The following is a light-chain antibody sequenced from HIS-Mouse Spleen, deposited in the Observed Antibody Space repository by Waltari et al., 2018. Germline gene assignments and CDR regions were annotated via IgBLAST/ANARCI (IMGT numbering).Light chain of an antibody. CDR1: SSDVGGYNY. J-gene: IGLJ1*01. CDR2: DVS. Sequence: QSALTQPASVSGSPGQSITISCTGTSSDVGGYNYVSWYQQHPGKAPKLMIYDVSKRPSGVSHRFSGSTSGNTASLTISELQAEDEADYYCSSYTSSSTYVFGTGTKVTVL. CDR3: SSYTSSSTYV. V-gene: IGLV2-14*03.